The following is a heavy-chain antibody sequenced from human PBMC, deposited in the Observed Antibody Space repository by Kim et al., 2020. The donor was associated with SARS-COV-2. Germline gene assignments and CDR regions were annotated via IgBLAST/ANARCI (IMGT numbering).Heavy chain of an antibody. CDR1: GGSISSYY. J-gene: IGHJ4*02. CDR3: ARSRALDTYYDFWSGYYVPARFNY. CDR2: IYYSGST. V-gene: IGHV4-59*08. Sequence: SETLSLTCTVSGGSISSYYWSWIRQLSGKGLERIGYIYYSGSTNYNPSLKSRVTISVDTSKNQFSLKLSSATAADTAVYYCARSRALDTYYDFWSGYYVPARFNYWDQGTQVTIPS. D-gene: IGHD3-3*01.